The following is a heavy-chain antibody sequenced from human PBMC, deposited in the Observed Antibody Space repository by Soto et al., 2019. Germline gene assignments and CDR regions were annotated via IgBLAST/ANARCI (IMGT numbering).Heavy chain of an antibody. CDR3: AKDRNSDSPGPHY. Sequence: ASVKVSCKASGYIFTNYYIHWVRQAPGQGLEWMAIINPNGGSTNCAQEFQGRITLTRDTSTSTVYMDLNSLRAEDTAVYYCAKDRNSDSPGPHYWGQGTLVTVSS. V-gene: IGHV1-46*01. CDR1: GYIFTNYY. J-gene: IGHJ4*02. D-gene: IGHD6-13*01. CDR2: INPNGGST.